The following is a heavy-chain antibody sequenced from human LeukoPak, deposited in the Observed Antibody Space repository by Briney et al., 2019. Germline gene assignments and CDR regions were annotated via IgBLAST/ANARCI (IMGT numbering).Heavy chain of an antibody. CDR1: GGSISSSNW. J-gene: IGHJ6*02. Sequence: SETLSLTCAVSGGSISSSNWWSWVRQPPGKGLEWIGYIYYSGSTNYNPSLKSRVTISVDTSKNQFSLKLSSVTAADTAVYYCARVFGKVAAPYYYYYGMDVWGQGTTVTVSS. D-gene: IGHD2-15*01. V-gene: IGHV4-4*02. CDR3: ARVFGKVAAPYYYYYGMDV. CDR2: IYYSGST.